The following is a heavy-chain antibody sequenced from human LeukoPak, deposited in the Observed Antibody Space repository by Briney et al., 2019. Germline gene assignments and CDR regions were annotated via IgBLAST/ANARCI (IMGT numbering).Heavy chain of an antibody. CDR2: IKQDGSEK. J-gene: IGHJ6*03. V-gene: IGHV3-7*01. CDR1: GFTFSSYW. CDR3: ARDKAVAGYYYYYCMDV. D-gene: IGHD6-19*01. Sequence: PGGSLRLSCAASGFTFSSYWMSWVRQAPGKGLEWVANIKQDGSEKYYVDSVKGRFTISSDNAKNSLYLQMNSLRAEDTAVYYCARDKAVAGYYYYYCMDVWGKGTTVTVSS.